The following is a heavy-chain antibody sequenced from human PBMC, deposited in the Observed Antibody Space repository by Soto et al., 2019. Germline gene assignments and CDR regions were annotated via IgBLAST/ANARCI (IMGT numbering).Heavy chain of an antibody. V-gene: IGHV4-31*03. CDR1: GGSISSGSYS. J-gene: IGHJ4*02. CDR3: AREGGDGVDY. D-gene: IGHD3-16*01. Sequence: QVQLRESGPGLVRPSQTLSLTCTVSGGSISSGSYSWSWIRQHPGKGLEWIGYIYYSGSTYNNPSLKSRVPISLDTSKNQFSLNLSSVTAADTAVYYCAREGGDGVDYWGQGTLVTVSS. CDR2: IYYSGST.